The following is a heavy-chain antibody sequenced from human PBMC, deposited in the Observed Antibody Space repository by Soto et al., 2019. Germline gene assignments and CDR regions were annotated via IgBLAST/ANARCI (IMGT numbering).Heavy chain of an antibody. Sequence: EVQLLESGGGLVQPGGSLRLSCAASGFTFNSYAMTWVRQGPGKGLEWVSGISVNGGSTHYAGSVKGRFTISRDNSKNTLSLQMNSLRAEDTAVYYCAKDPYSYGVYGMDVWGQGTTVTVSS. CDR3: AKDPYSYGVYGMDV. CDR1: GFTFNSYA. CDR2: ISVNGGST. J-gene: IGHJ6*02. V-gene: IGHV3-23*01. D-gene: IGHD5-18*01.